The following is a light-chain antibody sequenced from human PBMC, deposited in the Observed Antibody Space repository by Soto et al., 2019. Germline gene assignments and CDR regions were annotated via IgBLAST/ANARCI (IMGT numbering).Light chain of an antibody. J-gene: IGKJ4*01. V-gene: IGKV1-33*01. CDR3: QQYDDLLS. CDR1: QDIGNY. CDR2: DAS. Sequence: DIQLTQSPSSLSASVGDRVTITCQANQDIGNYLNWYQQKPGNAPNLLIYDASELHTGVPSRFNGSGSGTDFSFTISSVQPEDFATYYCQQYDDLLSFGGGTRLEMK.